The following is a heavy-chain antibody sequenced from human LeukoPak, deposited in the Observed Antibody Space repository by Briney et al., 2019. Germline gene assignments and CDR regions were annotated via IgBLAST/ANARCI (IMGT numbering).Heavy chain of an antibody. CDR1: GYSISSGYY. CDR2: IYYSGST. CDR3: ATIVQAKLWLLDH. D-gene: IGHD5-18*01. V-gene: IGHV4-38-2*02. Sequence: PSETLSLTCTVSGYSISSGYYWGWIRQPPGKGLEWIGSIYYSGSTYYNPSLKSRVTISVDTSKNQFSLKLSSVTAADTAVYYCATIVQAKLWLLDHWGQGTLVTVSS. J-gene: IGHJ4*02.